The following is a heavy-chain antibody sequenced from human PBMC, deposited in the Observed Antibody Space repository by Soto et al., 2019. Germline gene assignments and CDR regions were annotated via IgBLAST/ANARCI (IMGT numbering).Heavy chain of an antibody. D-gene: IGHD3-22*01. CDR3: ARDPIFYYASSGYGGSYFDY. Sequence: SETLSLTCAVSGASVTSDDYYWSWIRQPPGKGLGWIGYIYHSGSTYYNPSLKSRVSISIDTSQNQFSLQLTSLTAADTAVYYCARDPIFYYASSGYGGSYFDYWGQGSRVTVSS. CDR2: IYHSGST. V-gene: IGHV4-30-4*01. J-gene: IGHJ4*02. CDR1: GASVTSDDYY.